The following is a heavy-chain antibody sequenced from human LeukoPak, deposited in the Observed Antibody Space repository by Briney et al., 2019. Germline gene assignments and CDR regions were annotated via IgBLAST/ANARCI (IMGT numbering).Heavy chain of an antibody. Sequence: ASAKVSCKACGYTFTSYGISGVRRAPGRGREWMGWISAYNGNTNYAQKLQGRVTMTTDTSTSTAYMELRSLRSDDTAVYYCARDRWSSTSRRFDYYGMDVWGQGTTVTVSS. D-gene: IGHD2-2*01. CDR1: GYTFTSYG. CDR3: ARDRWSSTSRRFDYYGMDV. V-gene: IGHV1-18*01. J-gene: IGHJ6*02. CDR2: ISAYNGNT.